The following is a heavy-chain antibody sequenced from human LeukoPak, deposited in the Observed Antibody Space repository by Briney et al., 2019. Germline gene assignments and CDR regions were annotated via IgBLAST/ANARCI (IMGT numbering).Heavy chain of an antibody. V-gene: IGHV1-69*04. CDR2: IIPLLGVT. J-gene: IGHJ3*02. D-gene: IGHD3-16*01. CDR1: GGTFSSYA. CDR3: ARARTMITFGGVRHAFDI. Sequence: SVEVSCKASGGTFSSYAFNWVRQAPGQGLEWVGRIIPLLGVTNHAQKLQGRVTVTADPATNTAYMELSSLIPDDTAVYYCARARTMITFGGVRHAFDIWGQGTLVTVSS.